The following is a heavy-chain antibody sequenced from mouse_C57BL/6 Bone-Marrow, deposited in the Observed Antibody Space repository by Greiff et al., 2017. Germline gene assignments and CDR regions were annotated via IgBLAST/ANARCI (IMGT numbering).Heavy chain of an antibody. CDR1: GFTFSSYA. J-gene: IGHJ3*01. CDR3: ARGRGNYPIFAY. V-gene: IGHV5-4*01. Sequence: EVQRVESGGGLVKPGGSLKLSCAASGFTFSSYAMSWVRQTPEKRLEWVATISDGGSYTYYPDNVKGRFTISRDNAKNNLYLQMSHLKSEDTAMYYCARGRGNYPIFAYWGQGTLVTVSA. D-gene: IGHD2-1*01. CDR2: ISDGGSYT.